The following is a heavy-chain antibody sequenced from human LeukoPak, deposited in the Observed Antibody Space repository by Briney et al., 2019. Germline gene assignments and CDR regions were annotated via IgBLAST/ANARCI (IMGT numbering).Heavy chain of an antibody. J-gene: IGHJ4*02. Sequence: SGPTLVKPTQTLTLTCTFSWCSFSTSGVGVGWIRQPPGKDLEWLAFNYWDDDKLSSPSLKSRITFTKDTSKNKVVLTIVNNDPVDTATYCCAHRRIRYFDWLLYPYYFDYWGQGTLVTVSS. CDR1: WCSFSTSGVG. CDR2: NYWDDDK. CDR3: AHRRIRYFDWLLYPYYFDY. D-gene: IGHD3-9*01. V-gene: IGHV2-5*02.